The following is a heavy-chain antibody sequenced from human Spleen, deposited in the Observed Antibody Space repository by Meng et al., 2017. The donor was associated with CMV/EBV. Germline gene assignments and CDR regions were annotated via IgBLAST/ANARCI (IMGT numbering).Heavy chain of an antibody. CDR3: ARGYCSGVPCYPGTS. V-gene: IGHV4-59*02. CDR2: MSHTRGT. Sequence: SETLSLTCTVSGSSVRGDYWSWIRQPPGKGLEWIGYMSHTRGTSYNPSLRSGVTILGDTSNNQFSLDVRSVTAADTAVYYCARGYCSGVPCYPGTSWGQGILVTVSS. J-gene: IGHJ5*02. CDR1: GSSVRGDY. D-gene: IGHD2-15*01.